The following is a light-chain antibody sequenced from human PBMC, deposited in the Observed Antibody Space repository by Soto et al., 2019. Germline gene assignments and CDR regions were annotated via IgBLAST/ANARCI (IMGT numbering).Light chain of an antibody. V-gene: IGLV2-11*01. CDR3: CSLAANYVA. CDR1: ISNVGGYYH. J-gene: IGLJ2*01. CDR2: DIS. Sequence: QSALTQPRSVSGSPGQSVTISCTGSISNVGGYYHVSWYQQHPGKAPKFMIYDISQRPSGVPDRFSGSKSGNTASLTISGLQAEDEADYYCCSLAANYVAFGGGTKLTVL.